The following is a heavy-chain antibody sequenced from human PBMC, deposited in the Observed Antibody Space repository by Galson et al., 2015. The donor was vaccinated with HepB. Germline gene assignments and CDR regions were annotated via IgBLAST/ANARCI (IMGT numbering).Heavy chain of an antibody. D-gene: IGHD2-2*01. CDR3: ARDGDCSSTSCYAYYYYMDV. CDR1: GYTFTSYG. J-gene: IGHJ6*03. Sequence: SVKVSCKASGYTFTSYGISWVRQAPGQGLEWTGWISAYNGNTNYAQKLQGRVTMTTDTSTSTAYMELSSLRSEDTAVYYCARDGDCSSTSCYAYYYYMDVWGKGTTVTVSS. V-gene: IGHV1-18*01. CDR2: ISAYNGNT.